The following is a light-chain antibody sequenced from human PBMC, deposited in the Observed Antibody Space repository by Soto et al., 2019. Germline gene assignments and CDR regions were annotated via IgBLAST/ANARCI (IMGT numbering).Light chain of an antibody. CDR1: SSDVGAYNS. CDR2: DVS. Sequence: QSALTQPASVSGSPGQSITISCTGTSSDVGAYNSVAWYQHNPGKAPKLMIYDVSNRPSGVSSRFSGSKSANTASLSISGLQAEDEADYYCSSYTSSSTLYVFGTGTKVTVL. CDR3: SSYTSSSTLYV. J-gene: IGLJ1*01. V-gene: IGLV2-14*01.